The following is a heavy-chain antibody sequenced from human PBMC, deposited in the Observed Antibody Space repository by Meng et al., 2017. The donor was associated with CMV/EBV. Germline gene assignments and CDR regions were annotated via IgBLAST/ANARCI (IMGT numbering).Heavy chain of an antibody. CDR2: INWNGGST. J-gene: IGHJ5*02. CDR1: GFTFDDYG. D-gene: IGHD2-2*01. Sequence: GESLKISCAASGFTFDDYGMSWVRQAPGKGLEWVSGINWNGGSTGYADSVKGRFTISRDNAKNSLYLQMNSLRAEDTALYYCARDRKVVPAGGWFDPWAREPWSPSPQ. V-gene: IGHV3-20*04. CDR3: ARDRKVVPAGGWFDP.